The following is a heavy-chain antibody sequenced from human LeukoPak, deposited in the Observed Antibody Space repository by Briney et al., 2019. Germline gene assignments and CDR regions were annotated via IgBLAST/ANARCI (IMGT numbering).Heavy chain of an antibody. Sequence: GGSLRLSCAGAGFTLDDYAMHWVRHAPGKGLEWLSGISWNSDNIIYADSVKGRFTISRDNAKNSLYLQMNSLRAEDTAVYYCARDSGYDDAFDIWGQGTMVTVSS. D-gene: IGHD5-12*01. CDR3: ARDSGYDDAFDI. J-gene: IGHJ3*02. CDR2: ISWNSDNI. V-gene: IGHV3-9*01. CDR1: GFTLDDYA.